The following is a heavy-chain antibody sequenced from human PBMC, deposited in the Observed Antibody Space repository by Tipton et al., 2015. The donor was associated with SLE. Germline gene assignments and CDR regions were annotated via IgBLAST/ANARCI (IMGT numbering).Heavy chain of an antibody. Sequence: TLSLTCTVSGGSISSYYWSWIRQPAGKGLEWSGCIYTNGSTNYKPSLKRRVTMSVDTSKNQFSLKRSSVTAADTAVYYCTGDGGVGATVWWGQGTLVTVSS. CDR3: TGDGGVGATVW. V-gene: IGHV4-4*07. D-gene: IGHD1-26*01. J-gene: IGHJ4*02. CDR2: IYTNGST. CDR1: GGSISSYY.